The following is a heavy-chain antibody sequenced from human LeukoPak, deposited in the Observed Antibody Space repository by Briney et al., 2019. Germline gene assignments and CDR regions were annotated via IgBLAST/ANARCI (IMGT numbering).Heavy chain of an antibody. Sequence: GGSLRLSCAASGFTFSSYGMHWVRQAPGKGLEWVAVISYDGSNKYYADSVKGRFTISRDNSKNTLYLQMNSLRAEDTAVYYCAKDHGSGTLDYWGQGTLVTVSS. CDR2: ISYDGSNK. D-gene: IGHD3-10*01. J-gene: IGHJ4*02. CDR1: GFTFSSYG. V-gene: IGHV3-30*18. CDR3: AKDHGSGTLDY.